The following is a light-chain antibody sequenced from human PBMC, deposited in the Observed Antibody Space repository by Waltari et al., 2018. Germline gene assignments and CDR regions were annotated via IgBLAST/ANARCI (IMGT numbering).Light chain of an antibody. V-gene: IGKV3-20*01. CDR2: DAS. CDR1: QSVGRS. J-gene: IGKJ1*01. Sequence: IMLTQSPGTLSLSPGERATLSCRASQSVGRSLVWYQQKPGQAARLLIYDASRRATGIPDRFSGSWFGTDFSLTISRREPEDFAVYYCQKYESLPATFGQGTKVEIK. CDR3: QKYESLPAT.